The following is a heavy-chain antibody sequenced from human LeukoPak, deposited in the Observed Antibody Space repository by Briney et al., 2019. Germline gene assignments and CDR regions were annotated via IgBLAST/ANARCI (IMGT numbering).Heavy chain of an antibody. CDR3: ARSTSAYYSADY. CDR1: EYTFTNYW. CDR2: IYPRDSDT. D-gene: IGHD3-22*01. V-gene: IGHV5-51*01. Sequence: GESLKISCKGSEYTFTNYWIGWVRQTSDTGLELVAFIYPRDSDTRYNPSFQGQVTISAHKSTNTAYLQWSSLQASDTAMYYCARSTSAYYSADYWGQGTLVTVSS. J-gene: IGHJ4*02.